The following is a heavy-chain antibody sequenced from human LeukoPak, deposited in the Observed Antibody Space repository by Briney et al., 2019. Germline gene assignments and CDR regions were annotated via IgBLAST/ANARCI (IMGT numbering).Heavy chain of an antibody. Sequence: GGSLRLSCAASGFAFSSYGMHWVRQAPGKGLEWVAFIRYDGSNKYYADSVKGRFTISRGNSKNTLYLQMNSLRVEDTSVYYCATAMIRGVITVDYWGQGTLVTVSS. CDR2: IRYDGSNK. J-gene: IGHJ4*02. D-gene: IGHD3-10*01. CDR3: ATAMIRGVITVDY. CDR1: GFAFSSYG. V-gene: IGHV3-30*02.